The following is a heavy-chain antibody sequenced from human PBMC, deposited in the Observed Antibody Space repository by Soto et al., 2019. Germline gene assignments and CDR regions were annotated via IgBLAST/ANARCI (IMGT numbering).Heavy chain of an antibody. V-gene: IGHV3-48*01. CDR1: GFTFSSYS. CDR2: ISSSSSTI. CDR3: ASISYNWNYDDAFDI. D-gene: IGHD1-7*01. J-gene: IGHJ3*02. Sequence: PGGSPRLSCAASGFTFSSYSMNWVRQDPGKGLEWVSYISSSSSTIYYADSVKGRFTISRDSAKNSLYLQMNGLRAEDTAVYYCASISYNWNYDDAFDIWGQGTMVTVSS.